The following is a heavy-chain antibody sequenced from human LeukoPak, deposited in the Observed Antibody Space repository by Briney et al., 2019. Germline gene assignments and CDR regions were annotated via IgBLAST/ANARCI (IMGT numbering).Heavy chain of an antibody. CDR3: AKDWVYYDSSGYYDY. J-gene: IGHJ4*02. V-gene: IGHV3-7*01. D-gene: IGHD3-22*01. Sequence: GGSLRLSCAASGFTFSSYWMSWVRQAPGKGLEWVANIKQDGSEKYYVDSVKGRFTISRDNAKNSLYLQMNSLRAEDTAVYYCAKDWVYYDSSGYYDYWGQGTLVTVSS. CDR2: IKQDGSEK. CDR1: GFTFSSYW.